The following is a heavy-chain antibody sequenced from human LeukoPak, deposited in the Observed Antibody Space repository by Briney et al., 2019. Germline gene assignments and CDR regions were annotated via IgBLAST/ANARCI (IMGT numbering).Heavy chain of an antibody. J-gene: IGHJ4*02. D-gene: IGHD5-12*01. V-gene: IGHV4-61*08. CDR2: LYYSRST. Sequence: PSETLSLTCTVSGDPISTSSDYEGTWLRQRPRKVLEWIGYLYYSRSTNYTPSLQSRVTISVDTSNNQFSLKLTSVTAADTAVYYCAREYSAFDYWGQGTLVTVSS. CDR1: GDPISTSSDY. CDR3: AREYSAFDY.